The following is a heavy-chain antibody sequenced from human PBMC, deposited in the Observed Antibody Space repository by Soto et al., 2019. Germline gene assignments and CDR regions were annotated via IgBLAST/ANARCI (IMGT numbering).Heavy chain of an antibody. V-gene: IGHV1-18*04. CDR2: ISAYSVNT. J-gene: IGHJ4*01. Sequence: QVQLVQSGAEVKKPGASVKVSCKASGYTFTTYGITWVRQAPGQGLEWMGWISAYSVNTNYAQKLQGRLTVTTDTSTKTAYMDLRSLRSDDTAVYYCARVVKAGDYGDYGRYYFDYWGHGTLVTVSS. D-gene: IGHD4-17*01. CDR3: ARVVKAGDYGDYGRYYFDY. CDR1: GYTFTTYG.